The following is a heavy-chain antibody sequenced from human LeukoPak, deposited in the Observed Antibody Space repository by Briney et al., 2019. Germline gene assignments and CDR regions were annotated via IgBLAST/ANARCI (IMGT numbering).Heavy chain of an antibody. D-gene: IGHD6-19*01. CDR3: ARDKGASGWYGDY. Sequence: GGSLRLSCAASGFTFSRYGMHWVRQAPGKGLEWVAIIWYDGSNQYYADSVKGRFTISKDNSKNTLCLQMNSLRVEDTAIHYCARDKGASGWYGDYWGQGTLVTVSS. V-gene: IGHV3-33*01. CDR2: IWYDGSNQ. CDR1: GFTFSRYG. J-gene: IGHJ4*02.